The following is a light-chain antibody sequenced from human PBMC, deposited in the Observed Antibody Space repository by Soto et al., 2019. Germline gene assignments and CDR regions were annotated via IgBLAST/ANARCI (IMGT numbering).Light chain of an antibody. CDR2: KAY. CDR1: QSVSGW. J-gene: IGKJ1*01. V-gene: IGKV1-5*03. CDR3: QQYNSYWT. Sequence: DIQMTQSPSTLSASVGDRVTITCRASQSVSGWLAWFQQKPGRAPKLLIYKAYSLESGVPSRFSGSGFGTEFTLTINSLQPDDFATYYCQQYNSYWTCGQGTKVEMK.